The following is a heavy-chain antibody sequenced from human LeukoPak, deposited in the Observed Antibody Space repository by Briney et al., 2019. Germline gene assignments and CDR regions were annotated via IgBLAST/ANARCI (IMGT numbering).Heavy chain of an antibody. V-gene: IGHV3-7*04. CDR2: IHPEGNEK. Sequence: PGGSLRLSCAVSGFTFSNFWMSWVRQAPGRGLEWVANIHPEGNEKYHVESVKGRFTISRDNAKNSLFLQMNGLRVEDTAVYYCARGDGFSGDHWGQGTLVTVSS. J-gene: IGHJ4*02. CDR1: GFTFSNFW. D-gene: IGHD6-25*01. CDR3: ARGDGFSGDH.